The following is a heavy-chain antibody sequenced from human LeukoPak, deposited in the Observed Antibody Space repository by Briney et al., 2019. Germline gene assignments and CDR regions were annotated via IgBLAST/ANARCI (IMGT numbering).Heavy chain of an antibody. CDR1: GFPFSSYL. Sequence: PGGSLRLSCAASGFPFSSYLMAWVRQAPGSGLEWVATITLDGSDSYYVDSVKGRFTVSRDNAKNSLYLQMNSLRAEDTAVFYCTTENWYVFENWGQGSLVTVSS. CDR2: ITLDGSDS. CDR3: TTENWYVFEN. V-gene: IGHV3-7*04. J-gene: IGHJ4*02. D-gene: IGHD1-1*01.